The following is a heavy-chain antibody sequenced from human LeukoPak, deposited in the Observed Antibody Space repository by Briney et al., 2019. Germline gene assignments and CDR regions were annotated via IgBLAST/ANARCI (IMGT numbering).Heavy chain of an antibody. J-gene: IGHJ3*02. Sequence: GGSLRLSCAASGFTFSSYAMHWVRQAPGKGLEWVAVISYDGSNKYYADSVKGRFTISRDNSKNTLYLQMNSLRAEDTAVYYCARDLLYGDYEGVAFDIWGRGTMVTVSS. CDR1: GFTFSSYA. CDR3: ARDLLYGDYEGVAFDI. V-gene: IGHV3-30-3*01. CDR2: ISYDGSNK. D-gene: IGHD4-17*01.